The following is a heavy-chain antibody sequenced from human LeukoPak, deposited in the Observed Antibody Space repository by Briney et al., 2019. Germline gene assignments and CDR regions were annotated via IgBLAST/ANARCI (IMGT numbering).Heavy chain of an antibody. D-gene: IGHD2-15*01. CDR3: VRGGPSTWS. J-gene: IGHJ5*02. CDR1: GFTFKLYW. CDR2: INDDGSDT. V-gene: IGHV3-74*01. Sequence: GGSLRLACAASGFTFKLYWMHWVRQVPGKGPVWVARINDDGSDTVYADSVKGRFTISRDDAKNMLFLQMNSLRGEDTAVYHCVRGGPSTWSWGQGTLVTVSS.